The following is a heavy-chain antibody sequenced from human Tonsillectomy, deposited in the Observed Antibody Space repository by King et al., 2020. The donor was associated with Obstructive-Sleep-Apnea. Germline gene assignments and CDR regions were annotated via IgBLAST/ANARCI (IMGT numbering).Heavy chain of an antibody. J-gene: IGHJ4*02. CDR3: AKDLSSGGYSPQDS. V-gene: IGHV3-9*01. CDR2: INWNSGSI. Sequence: VQLVESGGGLVQPGRSLRLSCAASGFTFDDYAMHWVRQAPGKGLEWVSGINWNSGSIGYADSVKGLFTISRDNAKNSLYLQMNSLRAEDTALYYCAKDLSSGGYSPQDSWGQGTLVSVSS. CDR1: GFTFDDYA. D-gene: IGHD6-19*01.